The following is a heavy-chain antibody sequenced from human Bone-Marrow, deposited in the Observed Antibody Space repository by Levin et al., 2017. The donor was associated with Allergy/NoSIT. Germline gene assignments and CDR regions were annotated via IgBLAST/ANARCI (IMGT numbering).Heavy chain of an antibody. CDR2: IYYSGST. D-gene: IGHD1-1*01. V-gene: IGHV4-31*03. CDR3: ARAVQLGSKGGGPLLDY. Sequence: SETLSLTCTVSGGSISSGGYYWSWIRQHPGKGLEWIGYIYYSGSTYYNPSLKSRVTISVDTSRNQFSLKLSSVTAADTAVYYCARAVQLGSKGGGPLLDYWGQGTLVTVSS. CDR1: GGSISSGGYY. J-gene: IGHJ4*02.